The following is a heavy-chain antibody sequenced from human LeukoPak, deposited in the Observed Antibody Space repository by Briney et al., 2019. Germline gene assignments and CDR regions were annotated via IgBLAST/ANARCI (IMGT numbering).Heavy chain of an antibody. D-gene: IGHD3-9*01. CDR2: ISAYNGNT. V-gene: IGHV1-18*01. Sequence: ASVKVSCKASGYTFTSYGISRVRQAPGQGLEWMGWISAYNGNTNYAQKLQGRVTMTTDTSTSTAYMELRSLRSDDTAVYYCARRGAGILTGHFDYWGQGTLVTVSS. CDR1: GYTFTSYG. J-gene: IGHJ4*02. CDR3: ARRGAGILTGHFDY.